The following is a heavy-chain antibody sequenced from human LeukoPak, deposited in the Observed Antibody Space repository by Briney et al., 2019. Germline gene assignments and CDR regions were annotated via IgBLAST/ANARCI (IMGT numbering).Heavy chain of an antibody. CDR2: IFVTGST. D-gene: IGHD6-19*01. V-gene: IGHV4-4*07. J-gene: IGHJ6*03. Sequence: SETLSLTCSVSGGSISSYFWSWIRQPAGKGLEWIGHIFVTGSTYYTPSLQGRVSMSIDASRNQFSLRLSSVTAADTAVYYCARGYSSGWPNSYSNPYIDIWGKGTMVTVSS. CDR1: GGSISSYF. CDR3: ARGYSSGWPNSYSNPYIDI.